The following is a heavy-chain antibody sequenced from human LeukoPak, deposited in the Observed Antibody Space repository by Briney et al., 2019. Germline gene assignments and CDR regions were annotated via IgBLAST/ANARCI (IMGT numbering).Heavy chain of an antibody. V-gene: IGHV3-30*04. CDR3: ARGYCSSTSCYNDY. Sequence: GGSLRLSCAASGFTFSNWAIHWVRQAPGKGLEWVAAISYDGSNKFYADSVKGRFTISRDNSENSLDLQMNSLRAEDTAVYYCARGYCSSTSCYNDYWGQGTLVTVSS. D-gene: IGHD2-2*02. CDR1: GFTFSNWA. CDR2: ISYDGSNK. J-gene: IGHJ4*02.